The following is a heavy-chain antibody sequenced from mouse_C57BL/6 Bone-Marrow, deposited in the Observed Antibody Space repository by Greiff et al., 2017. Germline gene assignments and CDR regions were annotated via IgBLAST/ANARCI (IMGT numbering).Heavy chain of an antibody. Sequence: VQLQQSGAELVRPGASVKLSCTASGFNINDAYMHWVKQRPEQGLEWIGWIDPANGDTEYASKVQVKATITAATSSNTAYLQLSSLTAEDTAVYYCTTTVVAPYWYFDVWGTGTTVTVSS. CDR3: TTTVVAPYWYFDV. J-gene: IGHJ1*03. CDR1: GFNINDAY. CDR2: IDPANGDT. D-gene: IGHD1-1*01. V-gene: IGHV14-4*01.